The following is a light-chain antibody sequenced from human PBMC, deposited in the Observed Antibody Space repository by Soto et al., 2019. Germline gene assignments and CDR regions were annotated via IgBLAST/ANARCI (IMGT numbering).Light chain of an antibody. Sequence: QSVLTQPASVSGSLGQSITISYTGSSSDVGRYNLVSWYQQHPGKAPKLLIYEDIERPSGVSNRFSGSKSGNTASLTISGLQTEDEADYYCCSYAGGTSVVFGGGTKLTVL. CDR3: CSYAGGTSVV. V-gene: IGLV2-23*01. CDR2: EDI. J-gene: IGLJ2*01. CDR1: SSDVGRYNL.